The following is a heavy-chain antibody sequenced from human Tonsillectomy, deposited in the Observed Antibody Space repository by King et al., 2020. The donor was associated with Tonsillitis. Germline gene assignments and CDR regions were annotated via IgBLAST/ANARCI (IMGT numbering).Heavy chain of an antibody. CDR1: GYSFTSYW. Sequence: VQLVESGAEVKKPGESLRISCKGSGYSFTSYWISWVRQMPGKGLEWMGRIDPSDSYTNYSTSFQGHVTISADKSISTAYLQWRSLKASETAMYYCAREGVYYDFRTTRLQHPTPGWFDPWGEGTLVTVSS. D-gene: IGHD3-3*01. J-gene: IGHJ5*02. CDR2: IDPSDSYT. V-gene: IGHV5-10-1*03. CDR3: AREGVYYDFRTTRLQHPTPGWFDP.